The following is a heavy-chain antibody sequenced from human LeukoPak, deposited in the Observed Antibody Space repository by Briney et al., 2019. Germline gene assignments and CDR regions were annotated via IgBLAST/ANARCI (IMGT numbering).Heavy chain of an antibody. CDR3: ARGTDVLRYFDWLPNRSGYHYYGMDV. Sequence: ASVKVSCKASGYTFTSYDINWVRQATGQGLEWMGWMNPNSGNTGYAQKFQGRVTMTRNTSISTAYMELSSLRSEDTAVYYCARGTDVLRYFDWLPNRSGYHYYGMDVWGQGTTVTVSS. V-gene: IGHV1-8*01. CDR2: MNPNSGNT. J-gene: IGHJ6*02. CDR1: GYTFTSYD. D-gene: IGHD3-9*01.